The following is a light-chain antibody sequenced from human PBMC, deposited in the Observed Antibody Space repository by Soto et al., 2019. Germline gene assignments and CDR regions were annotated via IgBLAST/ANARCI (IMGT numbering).Light chain of an antibody. CDR3: AAWDDSLNGVV. V-gene: IGLV1-44*01. CDR2: SNN. CDR1: SSNIGSNT. Sequence: QSVLTQPPSASGTPGQRVIISCSGSSSNIGSNTVNWYQQLPGTAPKLLIYSNNQRPSGVPDRFSGSKSGTSASLGISGLQSEDEADYYCAAWDDSLNGVVFGGGTKLTVL. J-gene: IGLJ2*01.